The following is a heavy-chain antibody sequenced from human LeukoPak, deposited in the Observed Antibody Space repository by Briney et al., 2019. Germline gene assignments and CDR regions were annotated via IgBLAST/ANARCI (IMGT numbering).Heavy chain of an antibody. CDR2: IWHDGSNT. CDR1: GFTFNTYG. D-gene: IGHD2-21*01. J-gene: IGHJ4*02. CDR3: ARDATQIQVWFDGYSDH. V-gene: IGHV3-33*01. Sequence: GGSLRLSCAASGFTFNTYGMNWVRRAPGKGLEWVAVIWHDGSNTHYADSVKGRFTISRDNSKNTLYLQMNSLRAEDTAVYYCARDATQIQVWFDGYSDHWGQGTLVTVSS.